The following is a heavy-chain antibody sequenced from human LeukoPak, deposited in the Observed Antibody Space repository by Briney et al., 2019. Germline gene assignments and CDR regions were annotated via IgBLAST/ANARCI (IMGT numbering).Heavy chain of an antibody. CDR3: ARDPKNTRRQIAPDVTIDHFDY. D-gene: IGHD2-15*01. CDR2: INPNGDGT. Sequence: ASVKASCKTPGYDLTHYYVHWIRHAPGQGLEWMGIINPNGDGTNYAREFEGRLVLTTDTSTTTTYMELPTIRSDDSTVYYCARDPKNTRRQIAPDVTIDHFDYWGHGTLVAVSP. V-gene: IGHV1-46*01. J-gene: IGHJ4*03. CDR1: GYDLTHYY.